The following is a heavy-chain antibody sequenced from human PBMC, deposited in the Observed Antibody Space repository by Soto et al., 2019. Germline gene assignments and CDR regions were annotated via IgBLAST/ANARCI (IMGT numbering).Heavy chain of an antibody. CDR1: GVTLEIYT. V-gene: IGHV3-43*01. D-gene: IGHD1-26*01. Sequence: GGSLRLSCASSGVTLEIYTMHGVRQATGKGLEWVSLISWDGGSTYYADSVKGRFTISRDNSKNSLYLQMNSLRTEDTALYYCAKDSGSYYGPAYFDYWGEGTVVTVSS. J-gene: IGHJ4*02. CDR3: AKDSGSYYGPAYFDY. CDR2: ISWDGGST.